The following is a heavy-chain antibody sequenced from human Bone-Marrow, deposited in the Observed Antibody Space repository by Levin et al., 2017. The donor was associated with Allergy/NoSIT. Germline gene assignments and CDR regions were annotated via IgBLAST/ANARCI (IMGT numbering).Heavy chain of an antibody. CDR1: GFTFSSYA. CDR2: ISYDGSNK. CDR3: ASSLLWFGESPTLEYYYGMDV. V-gene: IGHV3-30-3*01. D-gene: IGHD3-10*01. J-gene: IGHJ6*02. Sequence: GESLKISCAASGFTFSSYAMHWVRQAPGKGLEWVAVISYDGSNKYYADSVKGRFTISRDNSKNTLYLQMNSLRAEDTAVYYCASSLLWFGESPTLEYYYGMDVWGQGTTVTVSS.